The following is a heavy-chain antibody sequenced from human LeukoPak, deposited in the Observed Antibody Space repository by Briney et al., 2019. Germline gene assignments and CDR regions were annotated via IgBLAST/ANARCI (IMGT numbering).Heavy chain of an antibody. CDR3: ARDPPPLAAAGGVRWFDP. J-gene: IGHJ5*02. V-gene: IGHV1-69*04. CDR1: GGTFSRHA. D-gene: IGHD6-13*01. Sequence: GASVKVSCKASGGTFSRHAISWVRQAPGQGLEWMGRIIPILGIANYAQKFQGRVTITADKSTSTAYMELSSLRSEDTAVYYCARDPPPLAAAGGVRWFDPWGQGTLVTVSS. CDR2: IIPILGIA.